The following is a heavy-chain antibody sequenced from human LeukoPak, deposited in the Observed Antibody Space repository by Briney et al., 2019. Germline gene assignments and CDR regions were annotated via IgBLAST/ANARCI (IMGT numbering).Heavy chain of an antibody. CDR1: GFTFSRYG. CDR3: AKDLWDYYGSGSTFDY. J-gene: IGHJ4*02. D-gene: IGHD3-10*01. V-gene: IGHV3-30*18. Sequence: GGSLRLSCAASGFTFSRYGMHWAPQAPGKGLAWLAVISYDGSNKYYADSVKGRFTISRDNSKNTLYLQMNSLRAEDTAVYYCAKDLWDYYGSGSTFDYWGQGTLVTVSS. CDR2: ISYDGSNK.